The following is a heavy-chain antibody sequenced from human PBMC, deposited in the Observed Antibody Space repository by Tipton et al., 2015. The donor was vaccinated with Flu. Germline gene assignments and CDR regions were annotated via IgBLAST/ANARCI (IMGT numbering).Heavy chain of an antibody. CDR2: MNPNSGNT. Sequence: QSGPEVKKPGSSVKVSCKASGGTFSSYAISWVRQAPGQGLEWMGWMNPNSGNTGYAQKFQGRVTMTRNTSISTAYMELSSLRSEDTAVYYCARGRGGKQWLVYNYWGQGTLVTVSS. D-gene: IGHD6-19*01. CDR3: ARGRGGKQWLVYNY. CDR1: GGTFSSYA. V-gene: IGHV1-8*02. J-gene: IGHJ4*02.